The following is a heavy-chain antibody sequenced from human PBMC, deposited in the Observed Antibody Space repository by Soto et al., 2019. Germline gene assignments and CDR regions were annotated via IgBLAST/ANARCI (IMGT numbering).Heavy chain of an antibody. CDR3: ATQWGYGISTSCYAAPTHHYYYGMDV. V-gene: IGHV1-69*05. CDR2: IIPIFGTA. CDR1: GGTFSSYA. Sequence: QVQLVQSGAEVKKPGSSVKVSCKASGGTFSSYAISWVRQAPGQGLEWMGGIIPIFGTANYAQKFQGRVTLTSDECPSTADMALSSLRSEYTAVYYCATQWGYGISTSCYAAPTHHYYYGMDVWGQGTTVTVSS. D-gene: IGHD2-2*01. J-gene: IGHJ6*02.